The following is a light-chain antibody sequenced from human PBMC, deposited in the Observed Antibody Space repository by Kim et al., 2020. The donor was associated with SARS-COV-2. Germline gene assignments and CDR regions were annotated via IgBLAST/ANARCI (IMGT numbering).Light chain of an antibody. Sequence: GQRVAISCSGSSANIGSHAVDWYQQLPGTAPKLLIYDNSQRPSWVPDRFSVSRSGTSASLAISGLQSEDEGDYYCAAWDDSLNGYVFGTGTKVTVL. V-gene: IGLV1-44*01. J-gene: IGLJ1*01. CDR1: SANIGSHA. CDR3: AAWDDSLNGYV. CDR2: DNS.